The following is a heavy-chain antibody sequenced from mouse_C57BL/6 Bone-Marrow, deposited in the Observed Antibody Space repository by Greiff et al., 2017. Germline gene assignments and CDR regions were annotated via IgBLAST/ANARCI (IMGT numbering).Heavy chain of an antibody. CDR2: ISSGGSYT. J-gene: IGHJ3*01. CDR3: ARRVYYGSSPAWFAY. V-gene: IGHV5-6*01. Sequence: EVQGVESGGDLVKPGGSLKLSCAASGFTFSSYGMSWVRQTPDKRLEWVATISSGGSYTYYPDSVKGRFTISRDNAKNTLYLQMSSLKSEDTAMYYCARRVYYGSSPAWFAYWGQGTLVTVSA. D-gene: IGHD1-1*01. CDR1: GFTFSSYG.